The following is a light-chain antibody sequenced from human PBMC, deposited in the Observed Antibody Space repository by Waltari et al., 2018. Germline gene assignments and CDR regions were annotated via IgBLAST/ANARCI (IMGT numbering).Light chain of an antibody. Sequence: ETVLTQSPGTLSLYPGERATLSCRASQSVSSYYVACYQQKPGQAPRLLIYGASNRATGIPDRFSGSVSGTDFALTISRLEPEDSAVYYCQRYGTSPMYTFGQGTKLEIQ. CDR1: QSVSSYY. V-gene: IGKV3-20*01. J-gene: IGKJ2*01. CDR2: GAS. CDR3: QRYGTSPMYT.